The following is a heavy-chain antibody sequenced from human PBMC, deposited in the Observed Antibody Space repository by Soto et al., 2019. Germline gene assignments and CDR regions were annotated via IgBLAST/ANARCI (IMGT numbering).Heavy chain of an antibody. CDR3: ARTYYYGSESYYSADY. CDR1: GYSFTSYA. J-gene: IGHJ4*02. D-gene: IGHD3-10*01. Sequence: ASVKVSCKASGYSFTSYAIHWVRQAPGQRLEWMGWINAGSGSTKYSQNFQGRVTITRDTSASTAYMELSSLRSEDTAVYYCARTYYYGSESYYSADYRGQGTLVTVSS. CDR2: INAGSGST. V-gene: IGHV1-3*01.